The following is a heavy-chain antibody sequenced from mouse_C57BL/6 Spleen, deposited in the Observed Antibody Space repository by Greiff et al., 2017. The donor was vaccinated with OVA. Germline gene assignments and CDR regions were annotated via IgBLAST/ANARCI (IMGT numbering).Heavy chain of an antibody. CDR2: ISGGGGNT. D-gene: IGHD2-4*01. Sequence: EVKLQESGGGLVKPGGSLKLSCAASGFTLSSYTMSWVRQTPEKRLEWVATISGGGGNTYYPDSVKGRFTISRDNAKNTLYLQMSSLRSEDTALYYCARRYDYEDYAMDYWGQGTSVTVSS. CDR3: ARRYDYEDYAMDY. CDR1: GFTLSSYT. J-gene: IGHJ4*01. V-gene: IGHV5-9*01.